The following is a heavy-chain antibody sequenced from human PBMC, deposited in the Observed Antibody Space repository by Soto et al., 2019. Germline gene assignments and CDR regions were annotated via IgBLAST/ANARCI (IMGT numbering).Heavy chain of an antibody. D-gene: IGHD2-15*01. J-gene: IGHJ4*02. CDR3: ARTCRSGGSCYHEY. CDR2: VSVYNDDT. CDR1: GYTFSGFG. Sequence: ASVEGSCKAAGYTFSGFGINWVRQAPGQGLEWVGWVSVYNDDTKYAQNFQGRVTLTTDTSTSTTYMEVGSLRSDDTAVYYCARTCRSGGSCYHEYWGEGTLVTVSS. V-gene: IGHV1-18*01.